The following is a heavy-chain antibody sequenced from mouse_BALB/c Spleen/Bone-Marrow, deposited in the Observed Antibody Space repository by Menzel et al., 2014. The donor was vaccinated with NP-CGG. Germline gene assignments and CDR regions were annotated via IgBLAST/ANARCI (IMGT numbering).Heavy chain of an antibody. V-gene: IGHV1S135*01. CDR2: IDLYNGGT. CDR1: GYAFTDYN. Sequence: EVQLQQSGPELVKPGASVKVSCKASGYAFTDYNIYWVKQRHGKSLEWIGYIDLYNGGTSYNQKFKGKATLTVDKSSSTASLNLNIWTSEDSAFFYCERLEDVSSGALNYGGKEPSVTASP. CDR3: ERLEDVSSGALNY. J-gene: IGHJ4*01.